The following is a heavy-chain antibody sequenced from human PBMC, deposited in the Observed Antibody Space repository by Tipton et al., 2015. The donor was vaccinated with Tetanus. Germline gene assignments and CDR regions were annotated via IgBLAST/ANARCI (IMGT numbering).Heavy chain of an antibody. CDR3: ARDGWGLTNWFDP. CDR1: GDSISSSSHY. V-gene: IGHV4-39*02. J-gene: IGHJ5*02. CDR2: ISYSGFT. D-gene: IGHD7-27*01. Sequence: TLSLTCTVSGDSISSSSHYWGWIRQPPGKGLEWIGSISYSGFTYYNPSLKGRVTVSVDTSKSQFSLKLSSVTAADTAVYYCARDGWGLTNWFDPWGQGTLVTVSS.